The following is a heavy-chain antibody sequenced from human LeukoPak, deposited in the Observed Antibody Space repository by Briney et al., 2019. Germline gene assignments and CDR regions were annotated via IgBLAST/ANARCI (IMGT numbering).Heavy chain of an antibody. CDR1: GVTFSSYD. CDR2: IWYDGSNK. D-gene: IGHD3-10*01. CDR3: VRGRDYFDY. V-gene: IGHV3-33*01. J-gene: IGHJ4*02. Sequence: PGRSLRLSCAASGVTFSSYDMDCVRQAPGKGLEWVAVIWYDGSNKYYADSVKGRFTISRDNSKNTLYLQMSSLRAEDTAVYYCVRGRDYFDYWGQGTLVTVSS.